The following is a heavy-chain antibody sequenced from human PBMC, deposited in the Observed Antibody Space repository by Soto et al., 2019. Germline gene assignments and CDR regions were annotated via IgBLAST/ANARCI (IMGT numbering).Heavy chain of an antibody. CDR3: TRHWDYDDNSGYRGSWFDP. CDR2: IRSKANSYAT. Sequence: EVQLVESGGGLVQPGGSLKLSCAASGFTFSGSAMHWVRQASGKGLEWVGRIRSKANSYATAYAASVKGRFTISRDDSKNTADLQMHSLRTEDTAVYYCTRHWDYDDNSGYRGSWFDPWGQGTLVTVSS. CDR1: GFTFSGSA. D-gene: IGHD3-22*01. J-gene: IGHJ5*02. V-gene: IGHV3-73*02.